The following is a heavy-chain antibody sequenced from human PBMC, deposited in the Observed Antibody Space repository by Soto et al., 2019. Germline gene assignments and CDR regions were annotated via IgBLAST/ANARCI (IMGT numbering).Heavy chain of an antibody. V-gene: IGHV4-59*12. CDR2: IYYTGST. CDR1: GGSISSYY. D-gene: IGHD2-15*01. Sequence: PSETLSLTCTVSGGSISSYYWSWIRQPPGKGLEWIGYIYYTGSTNYNPSLKSRVTISVDTSKNQFSLKLTSVTAADTAVYYCARFVPCSDGTCALEYRGQGPLVTVS. J-gene: IGHJ4*02. CDR3: ARFVPCSDGTCALEY.